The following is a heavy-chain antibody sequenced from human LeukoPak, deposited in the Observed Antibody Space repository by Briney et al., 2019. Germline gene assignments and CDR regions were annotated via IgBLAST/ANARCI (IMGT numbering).Heavy chain of an antibody. Sequence: SGPTLVNPTQTLTLTCTFSGFSLSASGMCVSWIRQPPGKALEWLARIDWDDDKYYSTSLKTRLTISKDTSKNQVVLTMTNMDPVDTATYYCARISSSGWGCDYWGQGTLVTVSS. CDR1: GFSLSASGMC. CDR3: ARISSSGWGCDY. CDR2: IDWDDDK. V-gene: IGHV2-70*11. J-gene: IGHJ4*02. D-gene: IGHD6-19*01.